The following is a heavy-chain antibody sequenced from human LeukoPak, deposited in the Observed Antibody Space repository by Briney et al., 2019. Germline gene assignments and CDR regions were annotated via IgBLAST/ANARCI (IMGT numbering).Heavy chain of an antibody. D-gene: IGHD3-3*01. J-gene: IGHJ6*02. CDR1: GFTFSSYG. Sequence: PGGSLRLSCAASGFTFSSYGMHWVRQAPGKGLVWVSRINSDGSSTSYADSVKGRFTISRDNAKNTLYLQMNSLRAEDTAVYYCARSPALRDFWSGYPGGMDVWGQGTTVTVSS. CDR2: INSDGSST. V-gene: IGHV3-74*01. CDR3: ARSPALRDFWSGYPGGMDV.